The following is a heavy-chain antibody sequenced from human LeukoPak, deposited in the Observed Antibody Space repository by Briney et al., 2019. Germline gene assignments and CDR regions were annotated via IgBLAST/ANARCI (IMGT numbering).Heavy chain of an antibody. CDR3: ANNPWQWPRI. CDR1: GFTFRNYM. D-gene: IGHD6-19*01. CDR2: ILEDGSIQ. J-gene: IGHJ4*01. Sequence: GRSLRLSCAASGFTFRNYMMHWVRQAPGKGLDWVAVILEDGSIQHYADSVKGRFTISRDNSRNTVFLQMNSLRGEDTAIYYCANNPWQWPRIWGHGTLVTVSS. V-gene: IGHV3-30*04.